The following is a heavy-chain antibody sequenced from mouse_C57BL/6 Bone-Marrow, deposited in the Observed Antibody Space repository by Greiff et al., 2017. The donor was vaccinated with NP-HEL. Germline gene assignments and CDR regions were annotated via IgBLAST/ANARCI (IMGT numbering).Heavy chain of an antibody. V-gene: IGHV7-3*01. Sequence: EVKVVESGGGLVQPGGSLSLSCAASGFTFTDYYMSWVRQPPGKALEWLGFIRNKANGYTTEYSASVKGRFTISRDNSQSFLYLQMNALRAEDSATYYCARSQLGFFDYWGQGTTLTVSS. CDR3: ARSQLGFFDY. CDR1: GFTFTDYY. CDR2: IRNKANGYTT. J-gene: IGHJ2*01. D-gene: IGHD4-1*02.